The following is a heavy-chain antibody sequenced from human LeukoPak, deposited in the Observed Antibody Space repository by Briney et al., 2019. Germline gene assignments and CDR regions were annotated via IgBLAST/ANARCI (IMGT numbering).Heavy chain of an antibody. Sequence: GGSLRLSCAASGFTVSSNYMSWVRQAPGKGLEWVSVIYSGGSTYYVDSVKGRFTISRDNSKNTLYLQMNSLRAEDTAVYYCASSDYYGSGSYWGQGTLVTVSS. CDR2: IYSGGST. J-gene: IGHJ4*02. V-gene: IGHV3-53*01. D-gene: IGHD3-10*01. CDR1: GFTVSSNY. CDR3: ASSDYYGSGSY.